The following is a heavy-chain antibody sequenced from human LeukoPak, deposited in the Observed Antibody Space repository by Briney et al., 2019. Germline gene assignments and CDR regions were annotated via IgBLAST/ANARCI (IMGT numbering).Heavy chain of an antibody. J-gene: IGHJ4*02. CDR2: TYYSGST. V-gene: IGHV4-59*01. CDR1: GGSINSFY. D-gene: IGHD6-13*01. Sequence: SETLSLTCTVSGGSINSFYWSWIRQSPGKGLEWIGNTYYSGSTNYNPSLKSRVTISVDTSKNQFSLKLTSVTAADTAVYYCPRDHTYSTSYYFDSWGQGTPVTVSS. CDR3: PRDHTYSTSYYFDS.